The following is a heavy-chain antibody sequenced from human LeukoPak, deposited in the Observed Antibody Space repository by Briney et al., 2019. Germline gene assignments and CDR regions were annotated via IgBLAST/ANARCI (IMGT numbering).Heavy chain of an antibody. CDR1: GGSISSSSYY. V-gene: IGHV4-39*01. J-gene: IGHJ4*02. CDR3: AIGDIVGATGFSY. D-gene: IGHD1-26*01. CDR2: IYYSGST. Sequence: SETLSLTCTVSGGSISSSSYYWGWIRQPPGKGLEWIGSIYYSGSTYYNPSLKSRVTISVDTSKNQFSLKLSSVTAADTAVYYCAIGDIVGATGFSYWGQGTLVTVSS.